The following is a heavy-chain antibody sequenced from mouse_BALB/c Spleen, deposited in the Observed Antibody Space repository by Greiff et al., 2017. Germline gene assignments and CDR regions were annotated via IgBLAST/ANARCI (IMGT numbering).Heavy chain of an antibody. D-gene: IGHD2-1*01. CDR1: GFTFSSYA. Sequence: DVKLQESGGGLVKPGGSLKLSCAASGFTFSSYAMSWVRQTPEKRLEWVATISSGGSYTYYPDSVKGRFTISRDNAKNTLYLQMSSLRSEDTAMYYCARHGKGFYAMDYWGQGTSVTVSS. J-gene: IGHJ4*01. V-gene: IGHV5-9-3*01. CDR3: ARHGKGFYAMDY. CDR2: ISSGGSYT.